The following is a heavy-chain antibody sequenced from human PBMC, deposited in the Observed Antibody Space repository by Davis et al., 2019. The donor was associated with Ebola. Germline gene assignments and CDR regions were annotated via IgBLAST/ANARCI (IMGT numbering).Heavy chain of an antibody. D-gene: IGHD2-15*01. J-gene: IGHJ4*02. CDR2: IFSGGTT. Sequence: PGGSLRLSCAASGLTVSSSYMSWVRQAPGKGLEWVSVIFSGGTTYYGDSVKGRFTISRDNSKNTVYLQMNSLSAEDTAVYYCVKGIGGWSDGMDYWGQGTLVTVSS. V-gene: IGHV3-53*01. CDR3: VKGIGGWSDGMDY. CDR1: GLTVSSSY.